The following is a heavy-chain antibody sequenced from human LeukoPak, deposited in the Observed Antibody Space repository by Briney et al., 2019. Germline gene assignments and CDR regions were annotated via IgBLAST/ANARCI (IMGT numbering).Heavy chain of an antibody. D-gene: IGHD3-10*01. CDR3: ARALGPYGSGSSYYFDY. CDR2: IYYSGST. CDR1: GGSITSYY. V-gene: IGHV4-59*01. J-gene: IGHJ4*02. Sequence: SETLSLTCTVSGGSITSYYWSWIRQPPGKGLEWIAYIYYSGSTKYNPSLKSRVTMSVDTSKNQFSLKVHSATAADTAVYYGARALGPYGSGSSYYFDYWGQGTLLTVSS.